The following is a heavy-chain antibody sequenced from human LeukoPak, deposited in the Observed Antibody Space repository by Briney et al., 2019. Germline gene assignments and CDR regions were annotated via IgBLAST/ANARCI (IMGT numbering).Heavy chain of an antibody. CDR1: GFTFSSYW. D-gene: IGHD2-21*02. CDR2: IKQDGTEK. CDR3: ARALGVTPPYYFSYGMDV. Sequence: GGSLRLSCAASGFTFSSYWMTWVRQAPGKGLEWVANIKQDGTEKYYVDSVKGRFTISRDNAENSMYLQMNSLRAEDTAVYFCARALGVTPPYYFSYGMDVWGKGATVTVSS. J-gene: IGHJ6*04. V-gene: IGHV3-7*03.